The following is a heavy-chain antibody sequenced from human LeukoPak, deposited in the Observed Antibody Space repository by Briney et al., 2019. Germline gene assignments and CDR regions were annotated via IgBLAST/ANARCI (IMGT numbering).Heavy chain of an antibody. CDR1: GYPINNAYY. CDR2: LYHPDST. D-gene: IGHD2-2*01. CDR3: ARQYDSYFYYYLDL. V-gene: IGHV4-38-2*01. J-gene: IGHJ6*03. Sequence: SETLSLTCGVSGYPINNAYYWVWIRQPPGKGLEWIGSLYHPDSTYYNPSLKSRVTMSVDTSRNQFSPRLSFVTAADTAVYYCARQYDSYFYYYLDLWGTGTTVTVSS.